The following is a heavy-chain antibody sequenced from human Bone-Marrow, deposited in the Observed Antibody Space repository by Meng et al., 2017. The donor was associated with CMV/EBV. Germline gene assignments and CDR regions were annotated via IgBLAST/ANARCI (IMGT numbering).Heavy chain of an antibody. V-gene: IGHV3-7*01. CDR1: GFSFSNYW. Sequence: GESLKISCAAPGFSFSNYWMTWVRQAPGKGLEWVANIKQDGSEKYYVASVKGRFTISRDNAKNSQYLQMNDLRGDDTAVYYCTRSMDVWGQGTTVTVSS. CDR2: IKQDGSEK. CDR3: TRSMDV. J-gene: IGHJ6*02.